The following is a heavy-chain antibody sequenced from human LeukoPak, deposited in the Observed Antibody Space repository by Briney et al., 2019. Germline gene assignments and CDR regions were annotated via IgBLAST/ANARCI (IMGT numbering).Heavy chain of an antibody. J-gene: IGHJ4*02. V-gene: IGHV4-31*03. CDR2: IYYSGST. CDR1: GGSISSGGYY. Sequence: TLSLTCTVSGGSISSGGYYWSWIRQHPGKCLEWFGYIYYSGSTYYNPSLKSRVTISVDTSKNQFSLKLSSVTAADTAVYYCARFPPGDTAMNFDYWGQGTLVTISS. D-gene: IGHD5-18*01. CDR3: ARFPPGDTAMNFDY.